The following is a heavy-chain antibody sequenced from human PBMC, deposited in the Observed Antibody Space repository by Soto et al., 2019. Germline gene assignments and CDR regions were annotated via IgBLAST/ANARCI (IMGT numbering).Heavy chain of an antibody. CDR1: GFTFSSYG. V-gene: IGHV3-30*18. Sequence: QVQLVESGGGVVQPGRSLRLSCAASGFTFSSYGMHWVRQAPGKGLEWVAVISYDGSNKYYADSVKGRFTISRDNSKNTLYLQMNSLRAEDTAVYYCAKEGAAYSSGWAPGFNPYYFDYWGQGTLVTVSS. J-gene: IGHJ4*02. CDR2: ISYDGSNK. D-gene: IGHD6-19*01. CDR3: AKEGAAYSSGWAPGFNPYYFDY.